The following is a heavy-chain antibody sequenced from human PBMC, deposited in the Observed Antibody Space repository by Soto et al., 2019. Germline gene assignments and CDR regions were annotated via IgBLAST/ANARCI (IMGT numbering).Heavy chain of an antibody. J-gene: IGHJ6*02. D-gene: IGHD6-19*01. CDR1: GGSFSNYY. CDR2: IKHNGST. CDR3: GRGRGYSNAWGAYYSGMDV. Sequence: QVQLQQWGAGLLKPSETLSLTCAIYGGSFSNYYWNWIRQPPGKGREWMGKIKHNGSTNYSPSLKSRLTISVDTSKNQFSLKLISVNAADTAVYFCGRGRGYSNAWGAYYSGMDVWGQGTTVTVSS. V-gene: IGHV4-34*01.